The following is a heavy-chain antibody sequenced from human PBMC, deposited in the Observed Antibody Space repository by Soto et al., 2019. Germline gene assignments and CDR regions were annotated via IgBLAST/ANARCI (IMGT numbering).Heavy chain of an antibody. CDR3: AHGGGSPDYYYYYYMDV. V-gene: IGHV2-5*02. J-gene: IGHJ6*03. CDR1: GFSLSTSGVG. CDR2: IYWDDDK. Sequence: QITLKESGPTLVNPTQTLTLTCTFSGFSLSTSGVGVGWIRQPPGKALEWLALIYWDDDKRYSPSLKSRLTITKDTSKNQVVLTMTNMDPVDTATYYCAHGGGSPDYYYYYYMDVWGKGTTVTVSS. D-gene: IGHD3-16*01.